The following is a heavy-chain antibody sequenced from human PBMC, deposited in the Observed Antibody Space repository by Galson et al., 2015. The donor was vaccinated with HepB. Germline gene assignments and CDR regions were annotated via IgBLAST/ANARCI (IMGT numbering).Heavy chain of an antibody. CDR3: AREDRLGYDILTGYYPSWGYGMDV. Sequence: SVKVSCKASGYTFTSYGISWVRQAPGQGLEWMGWISAYNGNTNYAQKLQGRVTMTTDTSTSTAYMELRSLRSDDTAVYYCAREDRLGYDILTGYYPSWGYGMDVWGQGTTVTVSS. J-gene: IGHJ6*02. CDR2: ISAYNGNT. V-gene: IGHV1-18*01. D-gene: IGHD3-9*01. CDR1: GYTFTSYG.